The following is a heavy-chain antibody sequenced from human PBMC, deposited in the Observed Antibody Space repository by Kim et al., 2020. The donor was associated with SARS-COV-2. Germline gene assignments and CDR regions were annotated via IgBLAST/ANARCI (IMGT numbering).Heavy chain of an antibody. CDR2: ISSSATTI. J-gene: IGHJ6*02. D-gene: IGHD3-22*01. V-gene: IGHV3-11*01. CDR3: ARVYDSGDYYYNYYGMDV. CDR1: GFTFSDHY. Sequence: GGSLRLSCAASGFTFSDHYMSWIRQAPGKGLEWVSYISSSATTIYYADSVKGRFTISRDNAKNSLYLQMNRLRADDTAVYYCARVYDSGDYYYNYYGMDVWGQGTTITVSS.